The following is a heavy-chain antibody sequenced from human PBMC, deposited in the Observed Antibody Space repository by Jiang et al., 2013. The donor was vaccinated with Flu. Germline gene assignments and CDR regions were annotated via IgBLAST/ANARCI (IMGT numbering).Heavy chain of an antibody. CDR2: IYYSGST. V-gene: IGHV4-59*08. CDR1: GGSISSYY. CDR3: ARQVQWGNPFDY. Sequence: TLSLTCTVSGGSISSYYWSWIRQPPGKGLEWIGYIYYSGSTNYNPSLKSRVTISVDTSKNQFSLKLSSVTAADTAVYYCARQVQWGNPFDYWGQGTLVTVSS. D-gene: IGHD1-26*01. J-gene: IGHJ4*02.